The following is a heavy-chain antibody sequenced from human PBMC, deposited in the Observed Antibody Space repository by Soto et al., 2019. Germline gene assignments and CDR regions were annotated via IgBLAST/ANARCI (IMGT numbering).Heavy chain of an antibody. D-gene: IGHD7-27*01. CDR3: ARGLTGVDY. Sequence: PSETLPLTCTVSGGSISSYYWSWIRQPPGKGLEWIGYIYYSGSTNYNPSLKSRVTISVDTSKNQFSLKLSSVTAADTAVYYCARGLTGVDYWGQGTLVTVSS. V-gene: IGHV4-59*01. J-gene: IGHJ4*02. CDR2: IYYSGST. CDR1: GGSISSYY.